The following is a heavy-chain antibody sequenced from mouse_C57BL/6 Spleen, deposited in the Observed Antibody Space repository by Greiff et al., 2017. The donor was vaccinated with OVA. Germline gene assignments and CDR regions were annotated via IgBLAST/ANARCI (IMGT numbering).Heavy chain of an antibody. D-gene: IGHD2-4*01. V-gene: IGHV5-16*01. Sequence: EVMLVESEGGLVQPGSSMKLSCTASGFTFSDYYMAWVRQVPEKGLEWVANINYDGSSTYYLDSLKSRFIISRDNAKNILYLQMSSLKSEDTATYYCARTRDYDDYAMDYWGQGTSVTVSS. CDR2: INYDGSST. CDR1: GFTFSDYY. J-gene: IGHJ4*01. CDR3: ARTRDYDDYAMDY.